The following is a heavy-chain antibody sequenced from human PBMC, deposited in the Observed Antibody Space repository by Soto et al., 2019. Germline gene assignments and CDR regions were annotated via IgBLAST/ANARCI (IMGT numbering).Heavy chain of an antibody. CDR2: INAGNGNT. V-gene: IGHV1-3*01. CDR1: GYTFTSYA. Sequence: ASVKVSCKASGYTFTSYAMHWVRQAPGQRLEWMGWINAGNGNTKYSQKFQGRVTITADESTSTAYMELSSLRSEDTAVYYCATRSGYSYFVYWGQGTLVTVSS. D-gene: IGHD5-18*01. CDR3: ATRSGYSYFVY. J-gene: IGHJ4*02.